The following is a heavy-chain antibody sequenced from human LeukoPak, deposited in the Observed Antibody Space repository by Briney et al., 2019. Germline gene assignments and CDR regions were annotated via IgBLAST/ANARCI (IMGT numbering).Heavy chain of an antibody. Sequence: ASVKVSCKASGYTFTSYDINWVRQATGQGLEWMGWMNPNSGNTGYAQKFQGSVTMTRNTSISTAYMELSSLRSEDTAVYYCARGSELRDPYDYWGQGTLVTVSS. CDR3: ARGSELRDPYDY. D-gene: IGHD1-7*01. CDR1: GYTFTSYD. J-gene: IGHJ4*02. V-gene: IGHV1-8*01. CDR2: MNPNSGNT.